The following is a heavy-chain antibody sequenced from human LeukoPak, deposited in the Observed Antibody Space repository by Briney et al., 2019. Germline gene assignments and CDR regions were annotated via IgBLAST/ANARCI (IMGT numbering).Heavy chain of an antibody. CDR2: IYSGGST. D-gene: IGHD6-13*01. CDR1: GFTVSSNY. V-gene: IGHV3-53*04. CDR3: ARAGAAGVSYFDY. Sequence: PGGSLRLSCAASGFTVSSNYMSWVRQAPGKGLEWVSVIYSGGSTYYADSVKGRLTISRHNSKNTLYLQMNSLRAEDTAVYYCARAGAAGVSYFDYWGQGTLVTVSS. J-gene: IGHJ4*02.